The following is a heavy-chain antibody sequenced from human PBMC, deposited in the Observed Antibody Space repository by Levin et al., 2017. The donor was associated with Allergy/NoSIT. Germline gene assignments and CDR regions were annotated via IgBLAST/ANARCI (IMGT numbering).Heavy chain of an antibody. CDR3: ARDQLRYSSSPDAFDI. J-gene: IGHJ3*02. CDR2: ISYDGSNK. Sequence: GESLKISCAASGFTFSSYAMHWVRQAPGKGLEWVAVISYDGSNKYYADSVKGRFTISRDNSKNTLYLQMNSLRAEDTAVYYCARDQLRYSSSPDAFDIWGQGTMVTVSS. CDR1: GFTFSSYA. V-gene: IGHV3-30*04. D-gene: IGHD6-13*01.